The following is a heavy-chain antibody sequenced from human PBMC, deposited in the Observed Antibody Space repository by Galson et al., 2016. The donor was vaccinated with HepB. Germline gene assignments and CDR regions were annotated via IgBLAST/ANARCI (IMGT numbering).Heavy chain of an antibody. V-gene: IGHV4-30-2*01. J-gene: IGHJ2*01. CDR2: IFHSGGT. CDR3: ARGPKSDWYLDL. CDR1: GGSISSGDYS. Sequence: TLSLTCAVSGGSISSGDYSWNWIQQAPGKGLQWIGYIFHSGGTYYNPSLKSRVTMSLDTSKTQFSLKLNSVTAADTAVYYCARGPKSDWYLDLWGRGTLVTVSS.